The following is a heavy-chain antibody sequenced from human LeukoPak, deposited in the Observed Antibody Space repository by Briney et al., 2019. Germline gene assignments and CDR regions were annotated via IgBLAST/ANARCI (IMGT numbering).Heavy chain of an antibody. J-gene: IGHJ4*02. CDR2: INHSGST. V-gene: IGHV4-34*01. CDR3: ARVRGKSAVAGRRGYYFDY. CDR1: GGSFSGYY. Sequence: SETLSLTCAVYGGSFSGYYWSWIRQPPGEGLEWIGEINHSGSTNYNPSLKSRVTISVDTSKNQFSLKLSSVTAADTAVYYCARVRGKSAVAGRRGYYFDYWGQGTLVTVSS. D-gene: IGHD6-19*01.